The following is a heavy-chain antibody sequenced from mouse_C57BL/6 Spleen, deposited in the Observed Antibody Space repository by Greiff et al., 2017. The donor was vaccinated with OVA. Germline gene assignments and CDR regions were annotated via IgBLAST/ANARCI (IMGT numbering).Heavy chain of an antibody. J-gene: IGHJ2*01. Sequence: QVQLQQPGAELVRPGTSVKLSCKASGYTFTSYWMHWVKQRPGQGLEWIGVIDPSDSYTNYNQKFKGKATLTVDTSSSTAYMQLSSLTSEDSAVYYCERQLRLYYLDYWGQGTTLTVSS. V-gene: IGHV1-59*01. CDR1: GYTFTSYW. CDR3: ERQLRLYYLDY. D-gene: IGHD3-3*01. CDR2: IDPSDSYT.